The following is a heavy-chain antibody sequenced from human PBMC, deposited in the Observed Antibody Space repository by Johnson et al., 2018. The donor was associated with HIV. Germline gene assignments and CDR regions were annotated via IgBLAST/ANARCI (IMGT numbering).Heavy chain of an antibody. Sequence: MLLVESGGGVVQPGRSLRLSWAASGSTFINAGWSWFRQAPGKGREGVENLKKDGGEQSYVDSVRGLFTISRDNTKNSLYFHMSSLRADDTALYYCARGLAYCGGDCSNAFDIWGPGTMVTVSA. CDR2: LKKDGGEQ. D-gene: IGHD2-21*02. V-gene: IGHV3-7*05. CDR1: GSTFINAG. J-gene: IGHJ3*02. CDR3: ARGLAYCGGDCSNAFDI.